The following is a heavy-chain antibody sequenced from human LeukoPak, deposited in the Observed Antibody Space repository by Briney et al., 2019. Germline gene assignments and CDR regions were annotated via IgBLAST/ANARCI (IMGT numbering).Heavy chain of an antibody. CDR1: GFTFTHSW. V-gene: IGHV3-7*01. J-gene: IGHJ4*02. Sequence: GGSLRLSCAASGFTFTHSWMSWVRQAPGKGLEWVANIKQDGSEKYYVDSVEGRFTISRDNVKNSVSLQMNSLRGEDTAVYYCVRALGSSSADYWGQGTLVTVSS. CDR2: IKQDGSEK. D-gene: IGHD6-6*01. CDR3: VRALGSSSADY.